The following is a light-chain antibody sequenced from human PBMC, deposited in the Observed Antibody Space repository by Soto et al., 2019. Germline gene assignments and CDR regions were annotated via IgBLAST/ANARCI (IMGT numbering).Light chain of an antibody. CDR1: QSVVYSRDGIAY. CDR3: MQGTHWPPT. V-gene: IGKV2-30*01. J-gene: IGKJ1*01. CDR2: KAS. Sequence: DVVMTQSPLSLPVTLGQSASISCSSSQSVVYSRDGIAYLSWFQQRPGQSPRRLIYKASKRDSGVPDRFSGSGLGTDFTLTISRVEAEDVVVYYCMQGTHWPPTFGRGTKVEFK.